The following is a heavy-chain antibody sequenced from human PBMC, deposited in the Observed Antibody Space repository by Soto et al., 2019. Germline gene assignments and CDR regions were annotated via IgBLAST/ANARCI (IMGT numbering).Heavy chain of an antibody. CDR2: IHDSGNI. J-gene: IGHJ6*03. D-gene: IGHD3-10*01. V-gene: IGHV4-34*01. Sequence: WTWIRQTPETGLEWIGEIHDSGNINYNPSLKSRVTILVDTAKKQISLRLRSVTAADTAVYYCARGLILWFGELSRRGGYYYYMDVWGKGTTVTVSS. CDR3: ARGLILWFGELSRRGGYYYYMDV.